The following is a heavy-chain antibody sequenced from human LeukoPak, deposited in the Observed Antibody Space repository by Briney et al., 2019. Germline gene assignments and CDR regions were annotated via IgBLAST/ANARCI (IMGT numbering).Heavy chain of an antibody. Sequence: PSETLPLTCTVSGGSISSYYWSWIRQPPGKGLEWIGYIYYSGSTNYNPSLKSRVTISVDTSKNQFSLKLSSVTAADTAVYYCARVRDGYNPYFDYWGQGTLVTVSS. CDR3: ARVRDGYNPYFDY. V-gene: IGHV4-59*01. CDR1: GGSISSYY. CDR2: IYYSGST. D-gene: IGHD5-24*01. J-gene: IGHJ4*02.